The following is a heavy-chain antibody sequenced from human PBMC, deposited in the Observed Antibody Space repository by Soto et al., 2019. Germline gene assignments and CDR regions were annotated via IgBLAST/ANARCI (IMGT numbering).Heavy chain of an antibody. V-gene: IGHV2-5*01. J-gene: IGHJ4*02. CDR2: IFWNDER. CDR3: VWRVGYATRGSYFDH. D-gene: IGHD1-26*01. Sequence: QITLKESGPTLAKPTQTLTLTCTYSGFSLSTNGVGVGWIRQPPGKALEWLALIFWNDERRYSPSLTSRLSLTKDPSKHQVVLTMTDMDPVDTATYSCVWRVGYATRGSYFDHWGQGALVTVSS. CDR1: GFSLSTNGVG.